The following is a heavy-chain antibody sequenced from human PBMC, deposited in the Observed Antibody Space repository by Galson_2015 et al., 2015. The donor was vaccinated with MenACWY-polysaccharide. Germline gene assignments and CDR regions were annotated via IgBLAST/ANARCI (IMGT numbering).Heavy chain of an antibody. D-gene: IGHD2-15*01. J-gene: IGHJ4*02. Sequence: SVKVSCKASGYTFSRSVMHWVRQAPGHRPEWMGWINIGKGSTKYSQKFQGRVSIARDPSATTVYMELNSLTSEDTAVYYCARDSGGWHLLHWGQGTLLTVSA. V-gene: IGHV1-3*04. CDR2: INIGKGST. CDR1: GYTFSRSV. CDR3: ARDSGGWHLLH.